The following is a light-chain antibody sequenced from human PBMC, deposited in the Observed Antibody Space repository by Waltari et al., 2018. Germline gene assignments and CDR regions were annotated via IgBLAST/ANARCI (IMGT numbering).Light chain of an antibody. J-gene: IGLJ3*02. V-gene: IGLV1-44*01. CDR1: NSNLGSNT. Sequence: QSVLTRPPSASGTPGQRVSISCSGTNSNLGSNTVNWYQQLPGTAPKLLIYSNNHRPSGVPDRFSGSKSGTSASLAISGLQPEDEADYYCSTWDGSLKGLLFGGGTKLTVL. CDR3: STWDGSLKGLL. CDR2: SNN.